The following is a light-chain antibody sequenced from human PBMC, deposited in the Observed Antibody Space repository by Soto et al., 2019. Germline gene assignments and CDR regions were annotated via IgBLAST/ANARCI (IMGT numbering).Light chain of an antibody. CDR3: FSYAGYYTLL. Sequence: QSVLTQPRSVSGSPGQSVTISCTGTDSDVGTYNYVSWYQQHPGKAPKLMIYDVTKRPSGVPDRFSGSKSGNTASLTISGLQAEDEADYYCFSYAGYYTLLFGGGTKLTV. CDR2: DVT. J-gene: IGLJ2*01. CDR1: DSDVGTYNY. V-gene: IGLV2-11*01.